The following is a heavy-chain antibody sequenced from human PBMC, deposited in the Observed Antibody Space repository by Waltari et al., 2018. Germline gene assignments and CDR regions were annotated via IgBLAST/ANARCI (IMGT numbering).Heavy chain of an antibody. D-gene: IGHD6-13*01. CDR2: IYYSGST. Sequence: QLQLQESGPGLVKPSETLSLTCTVSGGSISSSSYYWGWIRQPPGKGLEWIGIIYYSGSTYYNPSLKSRVTISVDTSKNQFSLKLSSVTAADTAVYYCARVIAAAGTDYWGQGTLVTVSS. CDR3: ARVIAAAGTDY. CDR1: GGSISSSSYY. V-gene: IGHV4-39*07. J-gene: IGHJ4*02.